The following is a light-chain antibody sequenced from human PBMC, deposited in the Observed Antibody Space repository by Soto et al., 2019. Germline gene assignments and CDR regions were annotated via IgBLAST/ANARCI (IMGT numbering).Light chain of an antibody. CDR1: SSNTGSNY. Sequence: QSVLTQPPSASGAPGQRVTISCSGSSSNTGSNYVYWYQQLPGTAPKLLIYRNNQRPSGVPDRFSGSKSGTSASLAISGLPSEDVSHYSCAAWDDSLSGFVLGTGTKVTAL. V-gene: IGLV1-47*01. J-gene: IGLJ1*01. CDR3: AAWDDSLSGFV. CDR2: RNN.